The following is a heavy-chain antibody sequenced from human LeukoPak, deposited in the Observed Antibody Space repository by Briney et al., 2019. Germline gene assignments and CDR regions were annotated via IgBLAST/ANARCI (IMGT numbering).Heavy chain of an antibody. J-gene: IGHJ5*02. CDR3: ARVRLPLQS. CDR2: IFTSGNT. V-gene: IGHV4-4*07. Sequence: SETLSLTCTVSGGSISSYSWSWIRQPAGEGLEWIGRIFTSGNTNYNPSLKSRVSISVDASKKQFSLKLSSVTAADTAVYYCARVRLPLQSWGQGTPVTVSS. D-gene: IGHD5/OR15-5a*01. CDR1: GGSISSYS.